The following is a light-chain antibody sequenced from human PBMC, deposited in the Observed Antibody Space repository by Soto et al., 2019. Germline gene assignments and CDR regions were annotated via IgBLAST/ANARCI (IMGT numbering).Light chain of an antibody. CDR2: GAS. Sequence: EIVLTQSPGTLSLSPGERATLSCMASQSVSSSYLAWYQQKPGQAPRLLIYGASSRATGIPDRFSGSGSGTDFTLTISGLEPEDFAVYYCQQYDSSPPITFGQGTRLEIK. V-gene: IGKV3-20*01. CDR3: QQYDSSPPIT. CDR1: QSVSSSY. J-gene: IGKJ5*01.